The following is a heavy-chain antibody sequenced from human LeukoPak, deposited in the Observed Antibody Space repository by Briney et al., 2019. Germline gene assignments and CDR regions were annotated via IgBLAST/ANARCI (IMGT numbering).Heavy chain of an antibody. V-gene: IGHV4-34*01. CDR1: GGSFSGYY. D-gene: IGHD6-13*01. CDR2: INHSGST. CDR3: ARHSSSWYYFDY. Sequence: SETLSLTCAVYGGSFSGYYWSWIRQPPGNGLEWIGEINHSGSTNYNPSLKSRVTISVDTSKNQFPLTLSSVTAADTAVYYCARHSSSWYYFDYWGQGTLVTVSS. J-gene: IGHJ4*02.